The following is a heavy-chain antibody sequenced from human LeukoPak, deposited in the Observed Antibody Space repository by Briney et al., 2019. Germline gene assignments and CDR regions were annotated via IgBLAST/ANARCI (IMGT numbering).Heavy chain of an antibody. CDR2: ISAYNGNT. J-gene: IGHJ6*02. Sequence: ASVKVSCKASGYTFTSYGISWVRQAPGQGLEWMGWISAYNGNTNYAQKLQGRVTMTTDTSTSTAYMELRSLRSDDTAVYYCARDWEQWLVGYYYYGMDAWGQGTTVTVSS. CDR3: ARDWEQWLVGYYYYGMDA. V-gene: IGHV1-18*01. D-gene: IGHD6-19*01. CDR1: GYTFTSYG.